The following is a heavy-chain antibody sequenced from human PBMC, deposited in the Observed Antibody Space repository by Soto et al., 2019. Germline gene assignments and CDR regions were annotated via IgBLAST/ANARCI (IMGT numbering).Heavy chain of an antibody. D-gene: IGHD5-12*01. CDR1: GGSISSSSYY. V-gene: IGHV4-39*01. CDR3: ARRWDNSGYEYYFDY. J-gene: IGHJ4*02. CDR2: IYYSGST. Sequence: SETLSLTCTVSGGSISSSSYYWGWIRQPPGKGLEWIGSIYYSGSTYYNPSLKSRVTISVDTSKNQFSLKLSSVTAADTAVYYCARRWDNSGYEYYFDYWGQGTLVTVSS.